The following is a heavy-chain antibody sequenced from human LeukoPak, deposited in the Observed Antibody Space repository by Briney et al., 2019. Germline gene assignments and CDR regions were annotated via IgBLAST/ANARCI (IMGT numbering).Heavy chain of an antibody. Sequence: GGSLRLSCAASGFTFSSYWMSWVRQAPGKGLEWVANIKQDGSEKYYVDSVKGRFTISRGNAKNSLYLQMNSLRAEDTAVYYCARRVWGGWYYFDYWGQGTLVTVSS. D-gene: IGHD6-19*01. CDR3: ARRVWGGWYYFDY. V-gene: IGHV3-7*01. J-gene: IGHJ4*02. CDR2: IKQDGSEK. CDR1: GFTFSSYW.